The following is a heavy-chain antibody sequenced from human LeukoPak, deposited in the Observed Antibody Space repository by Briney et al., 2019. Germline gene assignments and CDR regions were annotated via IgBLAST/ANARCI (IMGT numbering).Heavy chain of an antibody. J-gene: IGHJ4*02. V-gene: IGHV3-23*01. D-gene: IGHD6-13*01. CDR3: AKTGFEGGSSWPHFDY. CDR1: GFTFSSYA. Sequence: GSLLLSCAASGFTFSSYAMSWVRQAPAKGLEWVSAIRDSGSSTHYADSVKGRFTTSRDNSKNTLFLQMNSLRAEDTAIYYCAKTGFEGGSSWPHFDYWGQGTLVTVSS. CDR2: IRDSGSST.